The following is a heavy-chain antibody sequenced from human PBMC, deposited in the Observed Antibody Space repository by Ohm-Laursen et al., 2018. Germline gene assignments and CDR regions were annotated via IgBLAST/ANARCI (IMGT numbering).Heavy chain of an antibody. Sequence: GTLSLTCTVSGASITTYYWSWIRQPPGKGLEWMGYIYYSGDTNYNPSLKSRVTISVDTSKNQFSLKLNSVTAADTAVYYCANLHDGGGGWSSWYFDLWGRGTQVTVSS. CDR3: ANLHDGGGGWSSWYFDL. D-gene: IGHD6-19*01. CDR1: GASITTYY. CDR2: IYYSGDT. J-gene: IGHJ2*01. V-gene: IGHV4-59*01.